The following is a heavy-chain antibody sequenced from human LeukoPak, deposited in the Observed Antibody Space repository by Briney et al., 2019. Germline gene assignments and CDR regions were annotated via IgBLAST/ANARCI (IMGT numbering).Heavy chain of an antibody. CDR3: AKGAELYYYYGMDV. V-gene: IGHV3-33*06. J-gene: IGHJ6*02. CDR1: GFTFSSYG. CDR2: IWYDGSNK. D-gene: IGHD1-26*01. Sequence: GGSLRLSCAASGFTFSSYGIHWVRQAPGKGLEWVAVIWYDGSNKYYADSVKGRFTITRDNSKNTLYLQMNSLRAEDTAVYYCAKGAELYYYYGMDVWGQGTTVTVSS.